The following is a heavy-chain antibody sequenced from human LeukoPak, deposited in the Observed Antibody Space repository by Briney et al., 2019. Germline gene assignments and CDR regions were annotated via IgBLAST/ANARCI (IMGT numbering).Heavy chain of an antibody. J-gene: IGHJ4*02. V-gene: IGHV4-31*11. CDR1: GGSISSGGYS. CDR2: IYHNGHT. Sequence: SETLSLTCAVSGGSISSGGYSWSWIRQHPGEGLEWIGYIYHNGHTNFNPSLKSRIAMSVDASKSEFSLKLTSVTAADTAVYYCARRVGKYPTYYFDYWGQGALVTVSS. D-gene: IGHD1-1*01. CDR3: ARRVGKYPTYYFDY.